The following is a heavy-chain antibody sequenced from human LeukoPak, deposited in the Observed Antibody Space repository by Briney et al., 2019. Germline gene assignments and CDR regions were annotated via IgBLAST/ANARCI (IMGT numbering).Heavy chain of an antibody. CDR2: ITPNTGDT. D-gene: IGHD3-3*01. Sequence: ASVKVSCKTSGYTFTGYYVHRVRQAPGQGLEWMGRITPNTGDTIYAQRFQGRATMTRDTSISAAYMELSSLRSDDTAIYYCARDLVGGIWSAGFWGQGTLVTVSS. J-gene: IGHJ4*02. CDR3: ARDLVGGIWSAGF. V-gene: IGHV1-2*06. CDR1: GYTFTGYY.